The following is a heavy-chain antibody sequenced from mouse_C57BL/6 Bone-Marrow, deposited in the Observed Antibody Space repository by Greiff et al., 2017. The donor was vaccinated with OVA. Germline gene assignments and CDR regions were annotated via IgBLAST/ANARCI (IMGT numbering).Heavy chain of an antibody. CDR3: ARGTGTRAFDY. CDR2: IYPGSGNT. D-gene: IGHD4-1*01. J-gene: IGHJ2*01. CDR1: GYTFTDYY. Sequence: QVQLQQSGAELVRPGASVKLSCKASGYTFTDYYINWVKQRPGQGLEWIARIYPGSGNTYYNEKFKGKATLTAEKSSSTAYMQLSSLTSEDSAVYFCARGTGTRAFDYWGQGTTLTVSS. V-gene: IGHV1-76*01.